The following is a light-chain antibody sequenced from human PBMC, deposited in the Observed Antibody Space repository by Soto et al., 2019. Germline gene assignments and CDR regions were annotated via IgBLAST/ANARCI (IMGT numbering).Light chain of an antibody. CDR3: QQYGLSPRT. Sequence: EIVLTQSPGTLSLSPGERATLCCGASQSVSSSHLAWYQQKPGQAPRLFIYASSIRATGIPDRFSGSGSGTDFTLTISRLEPEDFAVYYCQQYGLSPRTFGRGTKVEIK. V-gene: IGKV3-20*01. CDR2: ASS. J-gene: IGKJ1*01. CDR1: QSVSSSH.